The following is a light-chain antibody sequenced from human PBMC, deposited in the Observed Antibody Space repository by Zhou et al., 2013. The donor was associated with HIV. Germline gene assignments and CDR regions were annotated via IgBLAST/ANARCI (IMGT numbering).Light chain of an antibody. CDR1: QDISTW. J-gene: IGKJ3*01. V-gene: IGKV1-12*01. CDR3: QQAHSFPVT. Sequence: EIQMTQSPSSVSASVGDRVTITCRASQDISTWLAWYQQKPGKAPRLLIYGAPTVQSGVPSRFSGSGSGTDFTLTISSLQPEDFATYYCQQAHSFPVTLGPGTKVNIK. CDR2: GAP.